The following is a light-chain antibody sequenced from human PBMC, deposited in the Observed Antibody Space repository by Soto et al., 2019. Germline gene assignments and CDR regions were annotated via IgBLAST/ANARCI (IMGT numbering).Light chain of an antibody. J-gene: IGKJ5*01. V-gene: IGKV3-15*01. Sequence: ETVLTPSPATLSVSPGARATLSCRASQSVSSNLAWYQQKHGQAPRLLIYGASTRATGIPARFSGSGSGTEFTLTISSLQSEDFAVYYCQQYDNWPPITFGQGTRLEIK. CDR1: QSVSSN. CDR2: GAS. CDR3: QQYDNWPPIT.